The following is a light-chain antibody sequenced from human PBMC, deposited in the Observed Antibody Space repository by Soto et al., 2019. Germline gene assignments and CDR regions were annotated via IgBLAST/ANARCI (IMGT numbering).Light chain of an antibody. CDR1: QSVSSN. V-gene: IGKV3-15*01. Sequence: ETVMTQSPATLSVSPGERATLSFRASQSVSSNLAWYQQKPGQAPRLLIYGASTRATGIPARFSGSGSGTEFTLTINRLQSEDFAVYYCQQYNNWPPWTFGQGTKVEIK. CDR2: GAS. CDR3: QQYNNWPPWT. J-gene: IGKJ1*01.